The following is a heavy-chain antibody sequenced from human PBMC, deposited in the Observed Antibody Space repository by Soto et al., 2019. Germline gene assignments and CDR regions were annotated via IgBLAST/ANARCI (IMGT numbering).Heavy chain of an antibody. CDR1: GGSISSYY. CDR3: ARDARGYWPREDYYYYMDV. D-gene: IGHD3-22*01. CDR2: IYYSGST. Sequence: SETLSLTCSVSGGSISSYYWSWIRQPPGKGLEWIGYIYYSGSTNYNPSLKSRVTISVDTSKNQFSLKLSSVTAADTAVYYCARDARGYWPREDYYYYMDVWGKGTTVTVSS. V-gene: IGHV4-59*01. J-gene: IGHJ6*03.